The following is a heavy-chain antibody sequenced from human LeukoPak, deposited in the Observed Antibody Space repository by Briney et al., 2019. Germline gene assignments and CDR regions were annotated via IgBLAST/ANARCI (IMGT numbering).Heavy chain of an antibody. J-gene: IGHJ4*02. V-gene: IGHV3-53*01. D-gene: IGHD1-26*01. CDR1: GLTVSNNY. Sequence: GGSLRLSCAASGLTVSNNYMSWVRQAPGKGLEWVSVIYTDGGTFYTDSVKGRFTISRDNSKNTLYLQMNSLRAEDTAVCYCARGRGGSYRLVFDYWGQGTLVTVSS. CDR2: IYTDGGT. CDR3: ARGRGGSYRLVFDY.